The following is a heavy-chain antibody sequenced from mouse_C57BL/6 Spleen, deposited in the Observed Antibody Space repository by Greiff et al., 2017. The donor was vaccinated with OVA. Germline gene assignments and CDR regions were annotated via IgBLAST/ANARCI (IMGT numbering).Heavy chain of an antibody. CDR1: GYTFTSYW. Sequence: QVHVMQPGAELVKPGASVKLSCEASGYTFTSYWMKWVKQRPGQGLEWIGEIDPSDSYTKYNQKFKGKATLTVDTSSSTTYMQLRILTSEDSAVYFCARTIPIYDCYYEAYWGQGTLVTVSA. D-gene: IGHD2-3*01. CDR3: ARTIPIYDCYYEAY. J-gene: IGHJ3*01. CDR2: IDPSDSYT. V-gene: IGHV1-50*01.